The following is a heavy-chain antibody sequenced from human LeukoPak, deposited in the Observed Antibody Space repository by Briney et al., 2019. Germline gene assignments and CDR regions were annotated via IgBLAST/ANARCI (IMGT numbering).Heavy chain of an antibody. Sequence: ASVKVSCKASGYTFTSYYMHWLRQAPGQGLEWMGIINPSGGSTSYAQKFQGRVTMTRDTSTSTVYMELSSLRSEDTAVYYCARDKYSGSYYGPEGYWGQGTLVTVSS. CDR3: ARDKYSGSYYGPEGY. CDR2: INPSGGST. J-gene: IGHJ4*02. D-gene: IGHD1-26*01. CDR1: GYTFTSYY. V-gene: IGHV1-46*01.